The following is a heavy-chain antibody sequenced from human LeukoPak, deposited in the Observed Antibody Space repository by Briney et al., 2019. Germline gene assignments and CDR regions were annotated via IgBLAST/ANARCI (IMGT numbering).Heavy chain of an antibody. D-gene: IGHD6-13*01. CDR3: ARDPDSSSWYYAVDI. V-gene: IGHV4-4*07. CDR1: GGSISGYY. Sequence: SETLSLTCTVSGGSISGYYWNWIRQPAGKGLEWIGRIYTSGSTNYTPSLKSRVTISVDKSKNQFSLKLSSVTAADTAVYYCARDPDSSSWYYAVDIWGQGTMVTVSS. CDR2: IYTSGST. J-gene: IGHJ3*02.